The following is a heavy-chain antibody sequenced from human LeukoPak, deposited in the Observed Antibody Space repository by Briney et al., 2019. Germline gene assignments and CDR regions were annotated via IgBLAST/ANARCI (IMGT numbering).Heavy chain of an antibody. CDR2: IYYTGST. V-gene: IGHV4-59*08. CDR1: GASMSDYY. D-gene: IGHD3-9*01. J-gene: IGHJ4*02. Sequence: SETLSLTCTVSGASMSDYYWSWIRQPPGKGLEWIGYIYYTGSTNYNPSLKSRVTMSVDTSKDQISLKLSSVTAADSAVYYCVRRVRYFGQNDYWGQGTLVTVSS. CDR3: VRRVRYFGQNDY.